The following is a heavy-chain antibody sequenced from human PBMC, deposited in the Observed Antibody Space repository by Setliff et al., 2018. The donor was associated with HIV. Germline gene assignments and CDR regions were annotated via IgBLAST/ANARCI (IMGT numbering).Heavy chain of an antibody. J-gene: IGHJ6*03. V-gene: IGHV1-24*01. CDR3: ATLNCPSGRCPQYNYYYYMDV. CDR2: FDPEDNKI. Sequence: ASVKVSCKVSGYTVTELSINWVRQAPGKGPEWMGGFDPEDNKIVYAQKFQGRVTTTEDTSTDTAYMELSSLRSEDTAVYYCATLNCPSGRCPQYNYYYYMDVWGKGTTVTVSS. D-gene: IGHD1-26*01. CDR1: GYTVTELS.